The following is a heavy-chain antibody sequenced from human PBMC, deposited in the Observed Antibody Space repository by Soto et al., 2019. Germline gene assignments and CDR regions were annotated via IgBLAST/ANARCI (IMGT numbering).Heavy chain of an antibody. CDR1: GFTFSSHG. J-gene: IGHJ4*02. CDR2: ISYDGSKQ. D-gene: IGHD3-3*01. V-gene: IGHV3-30*18. CDR3: AKDIGGYDFWSGFYTDS. Sequence: ESGGGVVQPGRSLRLSCAASGFTFSSHGMHWVRQAPGKGLEWVAGISYDGSKQYYADSVKGRFTISRDNSKNTLYLQMASLRAEDTAVYYCAKDIGGYDFWSGFYTDSWGQGTLVTVSS.